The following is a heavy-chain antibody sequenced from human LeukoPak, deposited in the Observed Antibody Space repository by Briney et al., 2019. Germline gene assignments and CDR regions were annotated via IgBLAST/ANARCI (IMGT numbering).Heavy chain of an antibody. Sequence: GGSLRLSCTASKFTFSNYGMQWVRQAPGKGLEWVAVVSSDGGTKYYADSVKGRFTISRDNSRNTMYLRMNSLRAEDTAVYYCAKEYDSGGYGANFDYWGQGTLVTVSS. CDR1: KFTFSNYG. V-gene: IGHV3-30*18. J-gene: IGHJ4*02. CDR2: VSSDGGTK. D-gene: IGHD3-10*01. CDR3: AKEYDSGGYGANFDY.